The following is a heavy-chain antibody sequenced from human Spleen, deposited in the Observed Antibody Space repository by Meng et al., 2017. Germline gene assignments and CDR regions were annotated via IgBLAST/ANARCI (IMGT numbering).Heavy chain of an antibody. CDR2: INTDASIT. CDR3: ASTWGIAAAGIGWFDP. Sequence: GESLKISCAASGFTFSSYNMHWVRQTPGEGLVWVSRINTDASITTYADSVKGRFTISRDDAKNTVYLEMSSLRVEDTAVYYCASTWGIAAAGIGWFDPWGQGTLVTVSS. V-gene: IGHV3-74*03. CDR1: GFTFSSYN. J-gene: IGHJ5*02. D-gene: IGHD6-13*01.